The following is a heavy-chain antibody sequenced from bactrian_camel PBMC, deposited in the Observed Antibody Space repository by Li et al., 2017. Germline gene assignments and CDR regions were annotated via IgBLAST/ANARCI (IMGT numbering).Heavy chain of an antibody. CDR3: AGGGMGTVMTGPWRTLPFAY. V-gene: IGHV3S53*01. CDR1: GNLYNLNC. CDR2: HDRSVST. D-gene: IGHD6*01. Sequence: HVQLVESGGGSVQSGGSLRLSCAASGNLYNLNCMGWFRQAPGKERERVATHDRSVSTTYADSVKGRFTISRDHAKDILYLQVNSLRPEDTAIYYCAGGGMGTVMTGPWRTLPFAYWGQGTQVTVS. J-gene: IGHJ6*01.